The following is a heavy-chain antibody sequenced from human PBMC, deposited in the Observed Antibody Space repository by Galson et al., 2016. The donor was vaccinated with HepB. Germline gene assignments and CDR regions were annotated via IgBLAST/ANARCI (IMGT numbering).Heavy chain of an antibody. CDR1: GFTFSSYG. J-gene: IGHJ4*02. Sequence: SLRLSCAASGFTFSSYGMHWVRQAPGKGLEWVAVIWYDGSNKYYADSVKGRFTISRDNSKNTLYVQMNSLRAEGTAVYYCARDDFGDSIDYWGQGTLVTVSS. CDR2: IWYDGSNK. D-gene: IGHD4-17*01. V-gene: IGHV3-33*01. CDR3: ARDDFGDSIDY.